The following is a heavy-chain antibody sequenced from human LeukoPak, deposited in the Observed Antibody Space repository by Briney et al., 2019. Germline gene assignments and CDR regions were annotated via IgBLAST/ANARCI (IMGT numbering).Heavy chain of an antibody. D-gene: IGHD6-13*01. Sequence: ASVKVSCKASGYTFTSYDINWVRQATGQGLEWMGWMNPNSGNTGYAQKFQGRVTMTRNTSISTAYMELSSLRSEDTAVYYCARGPRRAAGTRKGWFDPWGQGTLVTVSS. CDR3: ARGPRRAAGTRKGWFDP. CDR1: GYTFTSYD. J-gene: IGHJ5*02. V-gene: IGHV1-8*01. CDR2: MNPNSGNT.